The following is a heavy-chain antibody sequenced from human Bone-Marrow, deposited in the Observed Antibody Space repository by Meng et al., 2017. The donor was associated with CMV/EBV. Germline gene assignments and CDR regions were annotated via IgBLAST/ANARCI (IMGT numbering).Heavy chain of an antibody. CDR2: ISGSGGST. J-gene: IGHJ6*02. D-gene: IGHD2-2*01. CDR1: GFTVSSNY. CDR3: AKDRVVVPAALPYYYYGMDV. V-gene: IGHV3-23*01. Sequence: GESLKISCAASGFTVSSNYMSWVRQAPGKGLEWVSAISGSGGSTYYADSVKGRFTISRDNSKNTLYLQMNSLRAEDTAVYYCAKDRVVVPAALPYYYYGMDVWGQGTTVTVSS.